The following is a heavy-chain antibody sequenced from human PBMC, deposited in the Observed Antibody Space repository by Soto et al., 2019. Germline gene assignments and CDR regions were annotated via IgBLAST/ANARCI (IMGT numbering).Heavy chain of an antibody. CDR2: ISAYNGNT. V-gene: IGHV1-18*01. CDR1: GYSFTNYG. D-gene: IGHD6-19*01. CDR3: ARDRGVAPPVAGNTHYYYYMDV. Sequence: QDQLVQSGGEVKKPGASVKVSCKASGYSFTNYGITWVRQAPGQGFEWMGWISAYNGNTNYAQKFQGRFTMTTDASTSTAYLELRSLRSDDTAVYYCARDRGVAPPVAGNTHYYYYMDVWCKGTTVTVSS. J-gene: IGHJ6*03.